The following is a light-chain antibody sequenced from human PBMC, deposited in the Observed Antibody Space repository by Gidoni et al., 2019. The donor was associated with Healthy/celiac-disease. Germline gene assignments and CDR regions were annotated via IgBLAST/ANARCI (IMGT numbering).Light chain of an antibody. CDR1: SSDVGGYNY. CDR2: DVS. Sequence: QSALTQPASVSGSPGQSITISCTGTSSDVGGYNYVSWYQQHPGKAPKLMIYDVSNRPSGVSNRFSGSKSGNTASLTISGLQAEDESDYYCSSYTSPSTHVVFGGGTKLTVL. J-gene: IGLJ2*01. CDR3: SSYTSPSTHVV. V-gene: IGLV2-14*01.